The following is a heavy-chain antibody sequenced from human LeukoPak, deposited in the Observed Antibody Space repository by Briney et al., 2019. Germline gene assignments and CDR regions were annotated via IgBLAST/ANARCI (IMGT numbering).Heavy chain of an antibody. CDR1: GGSIHNHI. V-gene: IGHV4-4*07. CDR3: ARDSDNGDYSYGGAFEY. D-gene: IGHD4-17*01. Sequence: PSETLSLTCTVSGGSIHNHIWNWIRQPAGKGLEWIGRIYTSGSTNYNPSLKSRVTISVDTSKNQFSLKLSSVTAADTAVYYCARDSDNGDYSYGGAFEYWGQGTLVTVSS. J-gene: IGHJ4*02. CDR2: IYTSGST.